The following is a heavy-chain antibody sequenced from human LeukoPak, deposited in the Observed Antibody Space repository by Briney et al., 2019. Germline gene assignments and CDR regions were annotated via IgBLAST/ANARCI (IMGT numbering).Heavy chain of an antibody. CDR1: GFTVSSNY. V-gene: IGHV3-66*01. CDR2: IYSGGST. J-gene: IGHJ4*02. D-gene: IGHD6-19*01. Sequence: PGGSLRLSCAASGFTVSSNYMSWVRQAPGKGLEWVSVIYSGGSTYYADSVKGRFTISRDNSKNTLYLQMNSLRAEDTAVYYCARVGSRGWYLGFDYWGQGTLVTVSS. CDR3: ARVGSRGWYLGFDY.